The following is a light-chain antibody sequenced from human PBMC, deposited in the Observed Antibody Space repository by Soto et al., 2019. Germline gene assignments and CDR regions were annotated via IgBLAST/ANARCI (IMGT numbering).Light chain of an antibody. Sequence: DIQMTQSPSSVSASVGDRVTITCRASQGISSRLAWYQQKPGKAPNLLIYAASSLQSGVPSRFSGSGSETDFTLTIGSLQPEFFANDDYRESNSFPLTFAGGPK. CDR2: AAS. V-gene: IGKV1-12*01. CDR3: RESNSFPLT. J-gene: IGKJ4*01. CDR1: QGISSR.